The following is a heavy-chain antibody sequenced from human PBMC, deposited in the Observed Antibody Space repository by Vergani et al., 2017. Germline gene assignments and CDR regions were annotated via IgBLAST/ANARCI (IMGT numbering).Heavy chain of an antibody. J-gene: IGHJ4*02. CDR1: GAPISNRC. V-gene: IGHV4-4*07. CDR2: LCISESN. Sequence: QVQLQESGPGLVKTSETLSLTCSASGAPISNRCWSWPRQPAGKGLEWIRHLCISESNNYKPAPKSRDTMSIDTSKNQFPLKLTSVTAADTAVYYCATGVGPFDTWGQGTLVTVSS. D-gene: IGHD7-27*01. CDR3: ATGVGPFDT.